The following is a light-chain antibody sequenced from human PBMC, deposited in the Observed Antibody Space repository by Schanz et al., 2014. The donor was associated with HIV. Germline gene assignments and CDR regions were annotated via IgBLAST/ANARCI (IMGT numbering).Light chain of an antibody. CDR2: GAS. Sequence: EIVLTQSPGTLSLSPGERATLSCRASQSVSSSYLAWYQQKPGQAPRLLIYGASSRATGIPDRFSGSGSGTDFTLTISGLETEDFAVYSCQHYGSSRPWTFGQGTKVEIK. CDR3: QHYGSSRPWT. CDR1: QSVSSSY. V-gene: IGKV3-20*01. J-gene: IGKJ1*01.